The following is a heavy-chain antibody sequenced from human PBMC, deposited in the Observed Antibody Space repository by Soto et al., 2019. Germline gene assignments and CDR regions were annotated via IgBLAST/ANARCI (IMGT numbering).Heavy chain of an antibody. CDR2: ISYDGSTK. CDR3: ARMEDVPWYFDL. V-gene: IGHV3-30*03. CDR1: GFTFSTYG. Sequence: QVQLVESGGGVVQPGRSLRLSCAASGFTFSTYGMHWVRQAPGKGLDWVAVISYDGSTKYYADSMKGRFTISRDNSKNTLYLQLTSLRPEDTAVYDCARMEDVPWYFDLWGRGTLITVSS. D-gene: IGHD3-10*02. J-gene: IGHJ2*01.